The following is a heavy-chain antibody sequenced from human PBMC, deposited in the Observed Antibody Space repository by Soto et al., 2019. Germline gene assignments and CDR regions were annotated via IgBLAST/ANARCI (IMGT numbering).Heavy chain of an antibody. CDR2: INAGNGNT. CDR3: ARGPRVQLERVSVRWFDP. D-gene: IGHD1-1*01. CDR1: GYTFTSYA. V-gene: IGHV1-3*01. Sequence: QVQLVQSGAEVKKPGASVKVSCKASGYTFTSYAMHWVRQAPGQRLEWMGWINAGNGNTKYSQKFQGRVTITRDTSASTAYMELSSLRSEDTAVYYCARGPRVQLERVSVRWFDPWGQGTLVTVSS. J-gene: IGHJ5*02.